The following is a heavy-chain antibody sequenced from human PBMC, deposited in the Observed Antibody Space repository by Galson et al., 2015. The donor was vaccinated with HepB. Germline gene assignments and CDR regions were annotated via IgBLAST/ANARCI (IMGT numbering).Heavy chain of an antibody. CDR1: GFSLSNARMG. V-gene: IGHV2-26*01. CDR3: ARIGARQYYYDSSGYLDY. J-gene: IGHJ4*02. Sequence: PALVKPTQTLTLTCTVSGFSLSNARMGVSWIRQPPGKALEWLAHIFSNDEKSYSTSLKSRLTISKDTSKSQVVLTVTNMDPVDTATYYCARIGARQYYYDSSGYLDYWGQGTLVTVSS. CDR2: IFSNDEK. D-gene: IGHD3-22*01.